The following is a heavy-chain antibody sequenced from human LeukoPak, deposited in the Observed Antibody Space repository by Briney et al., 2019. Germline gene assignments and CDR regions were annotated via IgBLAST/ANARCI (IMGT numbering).Heavy chain of an antibody. CDR2: ISYDGSDR. V-gene: IGHV3-30*03. D-gene: IGHD3-10*01. J-gene: IGHJ4*02. CDR3: ASLRSGSGTFYNDY. CDR1: GFTFRNYG. Sequence: GGSLRLSCAASGFTFRNYGMQWVRQTPGKGLEWVTLISYDGSDRYYADSVKGRFSISRDNSKNTLYLQMNSLRAEDTAVYYCASLRSGSGTFYNDYWGQGTLVTVSS.